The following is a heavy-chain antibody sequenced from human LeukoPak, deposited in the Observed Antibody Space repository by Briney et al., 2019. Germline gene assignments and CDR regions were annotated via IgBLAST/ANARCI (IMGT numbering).Heavy chain of an antibody. J-gene: IGHJ6*02. Sequence: GRSLRLSCAAPGFNFDDYAMPWVRQAPGKGLERVSGISWNSGSIGYADSVKGLFTISRDNARNSLYLQMNSLRAEDTALYYCAKDGIAPYGMDVWGQGTTVTVSS. CDR2: ISWNSGSI. CDR3: AKDGIAPYGMDV. V-gene: IGHV3-9*01. CDR1: GFNFDDYA. D-gene: IGHD2-15*01.